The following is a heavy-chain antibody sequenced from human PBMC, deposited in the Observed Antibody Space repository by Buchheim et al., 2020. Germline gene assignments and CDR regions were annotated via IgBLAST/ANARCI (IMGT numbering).Heavy chain of an antibody. CDR3: AQGELMGEDF. Sequence: EVQLVESGGALVQPGGSLRLSCAASGFAFSSYWMTWVRQAPGKGLEWVANIKEDGTKKKYVDSVKGRFTISRDNAENPPYLQMNSLRVEDTAVYYCAQGELMGEDFWGQGNL. V-gene: IGHV3-7*01. CDR1: GFAFSSYW. CDR2: IKEDGTKK. D-gene: IGHD1-26*01. J-gene: IGHJ1*01.